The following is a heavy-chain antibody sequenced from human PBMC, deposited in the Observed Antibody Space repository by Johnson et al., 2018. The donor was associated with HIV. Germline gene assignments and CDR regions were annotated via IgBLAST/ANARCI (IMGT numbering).Heavy chain of an antibody. D-gene: IGHD3-9*01. CDR2: IRSKANSYAT. V-gene: IGHV3-73*01. CDR3: ARRPNHDILTGKGGAFDI. J-gene: IGHJ3*02. CDR1: GFTFSSYA. Sequence: VQLVESGGGVVQPGRSLRLSCAASGFTFSSYAMHWVRQASGKGLEWVGRIRSKANSYATAYAASVKGRFTISRDDSKNSLYLQMNSLRAEDTALYYCARRPNHDILTGKGGAFDIWGQGTMVTVSS.